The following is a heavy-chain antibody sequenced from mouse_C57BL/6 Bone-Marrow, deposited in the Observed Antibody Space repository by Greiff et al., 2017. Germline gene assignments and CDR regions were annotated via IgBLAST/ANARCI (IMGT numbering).Heavy chain of an antibody. D-gene: IGHD2-2*01. V-gene: IGHV1-50*01. CDR3: ASLLWLRRWYAMDY. CDR1: GYTFTSYW. CDR2: IDPSDSYT. J-gene: IGHJ4*01. Sequence: QVQLKQPGAELVKPGASVKLSCKASGYTFTSYWMQWVKQRPGQGLEWIGEIDPSDSYTNYNQKFKGKATLTVDTSSSTAYMQLSSLTSEDSAVYYCASLLWLRRWYAMDYWGQGTAVTVSA.